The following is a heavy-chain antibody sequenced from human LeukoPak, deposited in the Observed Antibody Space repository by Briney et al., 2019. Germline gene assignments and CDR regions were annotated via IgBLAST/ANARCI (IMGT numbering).Heavy chain of an antibody. Sequence: QPGGSLRLSCAASGFTFSSYEMNWVRQAPGKGLEWVSYISSSGSTIYYADSVKGRFTISRDNAKNSLYLQMNSLRAEDTAVYYCARAAVAGTRTYFDYWGQGTLVTVSS. CDR1: GFTFSSYE. J-gene: IGHJ4*02. CDR3: ARAAVAGTRTYFDY. CDR2: ISSSGSTI. V-gene: IGHV3-48*03. D-gene: IGHD6-19*01.